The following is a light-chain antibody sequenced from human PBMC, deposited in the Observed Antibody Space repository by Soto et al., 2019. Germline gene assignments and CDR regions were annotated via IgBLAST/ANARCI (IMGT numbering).Light chain of an antibody. J-gene: IGLJ1*01. CDR3: CSSGGSPTYV. CDR1: SRDIGNYNY. CDR2: EVN. Sequence: QSVLTQPASVSGSPGQSITISCTGTSRDIGNYNYVSWYQHHPGKAPKLMIFEVNKRPSGVSNRFSGSKSGNTASLTISGLKVEDEADYYCCSSGGSPTYVFGTGTKLTVL. V-gene: IGLV2-23*02.